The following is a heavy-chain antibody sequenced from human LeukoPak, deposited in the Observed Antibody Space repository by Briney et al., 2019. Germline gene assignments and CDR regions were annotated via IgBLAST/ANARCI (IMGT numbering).Heavy chain of an antibody. CDR3: AKGSGSGWYGWFAP. V-gene: IGHV3-74*01. CDR2: IKSDGSST. CDR1: GFTFSRYW. J-gene: IGHJ5*02. D-gene: IGHD6-19*01. Sequence: GGSLRLSCAASGFTFSRYWMHWVRQAPGKGLVWVSCIKSDGSSTSIADSVKGRFTISRDNSKNTFYLQMNSLRADDTAVYYCAKGSGSGWYGWFAPWGQGTLVTVSS.